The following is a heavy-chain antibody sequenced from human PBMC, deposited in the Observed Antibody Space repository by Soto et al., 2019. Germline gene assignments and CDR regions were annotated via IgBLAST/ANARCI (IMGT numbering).Heavy chain of an antibody. CDR2: IRQDGAER. J-gene: IGHJ3*01. D-gene: IGHD2-21*01. CDR1: GFMFSSYK. Sequence: GGSLRLSCAASGFMFSSYKMSWVRQAPGKGLEWVANIRQDGAERSYVDSVKGRFTISRDNGKNTVYLHMNSLRDEDSAVYFCAKERGPEVSATIVGDVWGQGILVTVSS. V-gene: IGHV3-7*03. CDR3: AKERGPEVSATIVGDV.